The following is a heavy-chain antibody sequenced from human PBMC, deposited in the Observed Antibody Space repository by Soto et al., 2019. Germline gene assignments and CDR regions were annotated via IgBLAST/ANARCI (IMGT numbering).Heavy chain of an antibody. CDR2: MNPNSDNT. D-gene: IGHD1-20*01. V-gene: IGHV1-8*01. CDR1: GYTFTSYD. J-gene: IGHJ4*02. Sequence: ASVKVSCKASGYTFTSYDINWVRQSTGQGLEWMGWMNPNSDNTGYAQKFQGRVTMTRNTSISTAYMELSSLRSEDTAVYYCARTYNWNGLGEFDYWGQGTLVTVSS. CDR3: ARTYNWNGLGEFDY.